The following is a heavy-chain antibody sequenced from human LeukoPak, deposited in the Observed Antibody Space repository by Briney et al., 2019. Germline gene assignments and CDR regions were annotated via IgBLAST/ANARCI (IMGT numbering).Heavy chain of an antibody. CDR1: GFTFSSYA. J-gene: IGHJ4*02. CDR2: ISYDGSNK. V-gene: IGHV3-30-3*01. Sequence: RSGGSLRLSCAASGFTFSSYAMHWVRQAPGKGLEWVAVISYDGSNKYYADSVKGRFTISRDNSKNTLYLQMNSLRAEDTAVYYCARDSTETGEVPSYWGQGTLVTVSS. CDR3: ARDSTETGEVPSY. D-gene: IGHD7-27*01.